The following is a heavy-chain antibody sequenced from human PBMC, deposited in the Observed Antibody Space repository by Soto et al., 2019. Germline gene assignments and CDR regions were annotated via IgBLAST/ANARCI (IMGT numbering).Heavy chain of an antibody. CDR1: GFTFSSFG. V-gene: IGHV3-30*18. J-gene: IGHJ6*02. Sequence: QVHLVESGGGMVQPGRSLRLSCAASGFTFSSFGMHWVRRAPGKGLEWVAVSSYDGSDEYYADSVKGRFTISRDNSKNTLFLQMNSLRAEDTAVYYCAKNTRGWFNYYYYYGLDVWGQGTTVTVSS. CDR2: SSYDGSDE. D-gene: IGHD6-19*01. CDR3: AKNTRGWFNYYYYYGLDV.